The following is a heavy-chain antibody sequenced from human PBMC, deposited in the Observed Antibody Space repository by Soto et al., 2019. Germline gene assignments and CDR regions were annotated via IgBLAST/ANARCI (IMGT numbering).Heavy chain of an antibody. CDR2: TKDKANSYTT. CDR3: VSRRYCSTSSCYGDDFDY. Sequence: EVQLVESGGGLVQPGGSLRLSCAASEFTFSDHYVDWVRQAPGKGLEWVGRTKDKANSYTTEYGASVKGRFTISRDDSPXLXSLQMNSLRTEDTAGYYCVSRRYCSTSSCYGDDFDYWGQGTLVTVSS. CDR1: EFTFSDHY. D-gene: IGHD2-2*01. V-gene: IGHV3-72*01. J-gene: IGHJ4*02.